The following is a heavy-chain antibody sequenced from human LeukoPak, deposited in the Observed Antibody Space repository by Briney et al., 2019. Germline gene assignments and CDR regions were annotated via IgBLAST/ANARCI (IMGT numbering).Heavy chain of an antibody. CDR2: IRYDGSIK. J-gene: IGHJ3*02. CDR1: GFTFSNYG. CDR3: AKGGGSGWTNDAFDI. V-gene: IGHV3-30*02. D-gene: IGHD6-19*01. Sequence: PGGSLRLSCAASGFTFSNYGIHWVRQAPGKGLEWVAFIRYDGSIKYYADSVKGRFTISRDNSKNTLYLQMNSLKAEDTAVYYCAKGGGSGWTNDAFDIWGQGTMVTVSS.